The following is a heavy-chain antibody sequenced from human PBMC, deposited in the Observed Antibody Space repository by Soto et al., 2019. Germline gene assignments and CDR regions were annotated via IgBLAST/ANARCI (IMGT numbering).Heavy chain of an antibody. J-gene: IGHJ4*02. Sequence: PSETLSLTCAVYGGSFSGYYWSWIRQPPGKGLEWIGEINHSGSTNYNPSLKSRVTISIDTSKNQFSLKLTSVTAADTSVYFCARGGMAARHFDYWGQGALVTV. CDR3: ARGGMAARHFDY. D-gene: IGHD6-6*01. CDR1: GGSFSGYY. CDR2: INHSGST. V-gene: IGHV4-34*01.